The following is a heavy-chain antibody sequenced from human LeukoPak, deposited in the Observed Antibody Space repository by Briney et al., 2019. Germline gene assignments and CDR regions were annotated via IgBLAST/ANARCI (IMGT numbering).Heavy chain of an antibody. V-gene: IGHV3-23*01. CDR2: ISGSGGST. Sequence: PGGSLRLSCAASGFTFSSYGMHWVRQAPGKGLEWVSAISGSGGSTYYADSVKGRFTISRDNSKNTLYLQMNSLRAEDTAVYYCARRSSGWSKYFDYWGQGTLVTVSS. J-gene: IGHJ4*02. CDR1: GFTFSSYG. CDR3: ARRSSGWSKYFDY. D-gene: IGHD6-19*01.